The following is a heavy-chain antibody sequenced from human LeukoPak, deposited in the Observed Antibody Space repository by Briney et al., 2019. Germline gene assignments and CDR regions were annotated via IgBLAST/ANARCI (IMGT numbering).Heavy chain of an antibody. D-gene: IGHD5-18*01. J-gene: IGHJ4*02. CDR1: GFTVSSHY. V-gene: IGHV3-53*01. CDR3: ASAAPISEYTYAYDY. CDR2: ISDGST. Sequence: GGSLKLSCAASGFTVSSHYMSWVRQAPGKGLEWVSVISDGSTYYADSVKGRFTISRDTSKNTLYLQMSSLRVEDTAVYFCASAAPISEYTYAYDYWGQGTLVTVSS.